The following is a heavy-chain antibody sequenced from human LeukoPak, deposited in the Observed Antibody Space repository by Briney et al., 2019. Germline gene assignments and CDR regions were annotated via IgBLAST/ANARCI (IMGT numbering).Heavy chain of an antibody. CDR3: ARDHDFWTGYYAYPPKSLFDY. CDR1: GFTFDDYG. Sequence: GGSLRLSCAASGFTFDDYGMSWVRQAPGKGLEWVSGINWNGGSTGYADSVKGRFTLSRGNSKNTLFMQMNSLRAEDTAIYYCARDHDFWTGYYAYPPKSLFDYWGQGTLVTVSS. D-gene: IGHD3/OR15-3a*01. CDR2: INWNGGST. V-gene: IGHV3-20*04. J-gene: IGHJ4*02.